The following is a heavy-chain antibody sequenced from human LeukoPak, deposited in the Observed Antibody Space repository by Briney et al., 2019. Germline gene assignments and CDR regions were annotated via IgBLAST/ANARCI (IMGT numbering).Heavy chain of an antibody. CDR3: AKDLRYSYGIPL. V-gene: IGHV3-23*01. J-gene: IGHJ4*02. CDR2: SSGSGGNT. Sequence: PGGSLRLSCTASGFTFSSYAMSWVRQAPGKGLELFSASSGSGGNTYHGNAVKGRFTISRDNSKNTLYLQMNSLRAEDTAVYYCAKDLRYSYGIPLWGQGTLVTVSS. CDR1: GFTFSSYA. D-gene: IGHD5-18*01.